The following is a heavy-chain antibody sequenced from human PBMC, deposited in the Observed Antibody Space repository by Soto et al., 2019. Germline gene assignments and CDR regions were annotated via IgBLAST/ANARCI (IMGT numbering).Heavy chain of an antibody. V-gene: IGHV3-64*01. J-gene: IGHJ6*03. Sequence: GGSLRLFCAASGFTFSNYEMHWVRQAPGKGLEYVSGISNNGAHTDYAKSVKGRFTISRDNSENTLYLQMGSLRAEDMALYYCARRGYGSRWPNVYMDVWGKGTTVTV. CDR3: ARRGYGSRWPNVYMDV. CDR2: ISNNGAHT. CDR1: GFTFSNYE. D-gene: IGHD6-13*01.